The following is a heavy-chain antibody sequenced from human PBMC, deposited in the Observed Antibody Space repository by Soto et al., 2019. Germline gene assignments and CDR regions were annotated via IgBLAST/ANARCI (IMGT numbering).Heavy chain of an antibody. J-gene: IGHJ3*02. Sequence: EVQLVESGGGLVQPGRSLRLSCAASGFTFDDYAMHWVRQAPGKGLEWVSGISWNSGSIGYAESVKGRFTISRDNAKNSLYLQMNSLRAEDTALYYCAKDTAGGSGPGAFDIWGQGTMVTVSS. CDR1: GFTFDDYA. CDR3: AKDTAGGSGPGAFDI. CDR2: ISWNSGSI. D-gene: IGHD3-10*01. V-gene: IGHV3-9*01.